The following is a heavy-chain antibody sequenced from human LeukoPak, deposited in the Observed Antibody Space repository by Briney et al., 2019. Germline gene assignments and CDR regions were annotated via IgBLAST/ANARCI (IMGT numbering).Heavy chain of an antibody. CDR3: ASQTPTVTTT. J-gene: IGHJ4*02. D-gene: IGHD4-17*01. CDR1: GGSISDWY. V-gene: IGHV4-59*01. CDR2: IYYSGST. Sequence: PSETLSLTCTVSGGSISDWYWSWIRQPPGKGLEWIGYIYYSGSTNYNPSLKSRVTISVDTSKNQFSLKLSSVTAADTAVYYCASQTPTVTTTWGQGTLVTVSS.